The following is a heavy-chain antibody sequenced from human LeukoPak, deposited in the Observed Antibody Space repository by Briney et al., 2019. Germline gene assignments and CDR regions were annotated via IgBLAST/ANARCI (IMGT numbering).Heavy chain of an antibody. CDR3: AKQLGYCSDGSCYFPY. V-gene: IGHV3-23*01. Sequence: GGSLRLSCAASGFTFSSSAMSWVRQDPGKGLEWVSAISNNGGYTYYADSVQGRFTISRDNSKSTLCLQMNSLRAGDTAVYYCAKQLGYCSDGSCYFPYWGQGTLVTVSS. D-gene: IGHD2-15*01. CDR1: GFTFSSSA. CDR2: ISNNGGYT. J-gene: IGHJ4*02.